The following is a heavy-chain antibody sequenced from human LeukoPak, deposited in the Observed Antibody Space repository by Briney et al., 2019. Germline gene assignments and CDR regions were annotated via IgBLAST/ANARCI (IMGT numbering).Heavy chain of an antibody. D-gene: IGHD6-19*01. CDR1: GYTFTGYY. CDR2: INPNSGGT. J-gene: IGHJ6*03. CDR3: ARFPPVAGTRYYYYYMDV. V-gene: IGHV1-2*02. Sequence: GASVKVSCKASGYTFTGYYMHWVRQAPGQGLEWMGWINPNSGGTNYAQKFQGRVTMTRDTSISTAYMELSRLRSDDTAVYYCARFPPVAGTRYYYYYMDVWGKGTTVTVSS.